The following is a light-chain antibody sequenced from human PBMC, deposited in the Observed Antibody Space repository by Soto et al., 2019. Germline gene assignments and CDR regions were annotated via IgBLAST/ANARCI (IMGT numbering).Light chain of an antibody. Sequence: DIQMTQSPSSLSASVGDRVTITCRASQSISSYLNWYQQKPGKAPKLLIYAASSLQSGVPSRFSGSGSGTDFTLTISRLQPEDFATYYCQQSYSTPRTSGQWTKVEIK. CDR3: QQSYSTPRT. J-gene: IGKJ1*01. CDR1: QSISSY. CDR2: AAS. V-gene: IGKV1-39*01.